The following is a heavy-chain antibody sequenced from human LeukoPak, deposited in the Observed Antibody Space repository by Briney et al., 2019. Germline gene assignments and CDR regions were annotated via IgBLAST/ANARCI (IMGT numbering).Heavy chain of an antibody. V-gene: IGHV3-7*03. Sequence: GWSLRLSCAASGFSFSNHWMTWVRQAPWKGLEWVANIKPDGSQQYYVDSMKGRFTISRDNAKNSLYLQMNSLRTEDTAVYYCARHGPSYYFDYWGQGTLVTVSS. J-gene: IGHJ4*02. CDR1: GFSFSNHW. CDR3: ARHGPSYYFDY. D-gene: IGHD3-16*01. CDR2: IKPDGSQQ.